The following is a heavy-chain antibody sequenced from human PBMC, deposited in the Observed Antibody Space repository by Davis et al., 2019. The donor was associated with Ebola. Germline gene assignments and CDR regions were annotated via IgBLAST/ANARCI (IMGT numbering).Heavy chain of an antibody. J-gene: IGHJ3*02. Sequence: PGGSLRLSCTASGFTFGDYAMSWFRQAPGKGLEWVGFIRSKAYGGTTEYAASVKGRFTISRDDSKSIAYLQMNSLKTEDTAVYYCTRDDFWSGYYHAFDIWGQGTMVTVSS. CDR1: GFTFGDYA. CDR3: TRDDFWSGYYHAFDI. V-gene: IGHV3-49*03. D-gene: IGHD3-3*01. CDR2: IRSKAYGGTT.